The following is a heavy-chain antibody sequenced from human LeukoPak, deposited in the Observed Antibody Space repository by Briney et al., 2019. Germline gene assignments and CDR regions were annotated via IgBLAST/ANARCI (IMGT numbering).Heavy chain of an antibody. J-gene: IGHJ4*02. Sequence: PGGSLRLSCAASGVTLSSYAMSWARQAPGKGLEWVSGISSSGSGGNTYYADSVKGRFTISRDSSKNTLFLQMNDLRAEDTAVYYCVRHGDTDSCLANWGQGTLVTVSS. D-gene: IGHD2-2*01. CDR2: ISSSGSGGNT. V-gene: IGHV3-23*01. CDR3: VRHGDTDSCLAN. CDR1: GVTLSSYA.